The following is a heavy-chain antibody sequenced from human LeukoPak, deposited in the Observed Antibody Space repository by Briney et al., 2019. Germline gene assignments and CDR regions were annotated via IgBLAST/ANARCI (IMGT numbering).Heavy chain of an antibody. Sequence: ASVKVSCKASGYTFTGYYMHWVRQAPGQGLEWMGWINPNSGGTNYVQKFQGRVTMTRDTSISTAYMELSRLRSDDTAVYYCARVALVATAFDYWGQGTLVTVSS. J-gene: IGHJ4*02. D-gene: IGHD5-12*01. CDR3: ARVALVATAFDY. CDR2: INPNSGGT. V-gene: IGHV1-2*02. CDR1: GYTFTGYY.